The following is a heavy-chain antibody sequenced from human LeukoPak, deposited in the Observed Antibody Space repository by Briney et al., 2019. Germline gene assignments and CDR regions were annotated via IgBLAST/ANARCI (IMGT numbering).Heavy chain of an antibody. CDR3: ARDVGASAPDAFDI. Sequence: GGSLRLSXTASGFTFSTYNMNWVRQAPGKGLEWVSSISTSSNYIYYADSVKGRFTISRDNAKNSLYLQMNSLRVEDTDVYYCARDVGASAPDAFDIWGQGTMVTVS. D-gene: IGHD1-26*01. CDR1: GFTFSTYN. J-gene: IGHJ3*02. CDR2: ISTSSNYI. V-gene: IGHV3-21*01.